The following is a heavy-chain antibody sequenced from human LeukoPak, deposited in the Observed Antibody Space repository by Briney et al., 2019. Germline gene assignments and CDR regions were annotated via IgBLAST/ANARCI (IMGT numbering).Heavy chain of an antibody. CDR2: ISGSGGST. Sequence: GGSLRLSCAASGFTFSSYAMSWVRQAPGKGLEWVSAISGSGGSTYYADSVKGRFTISRDNSKNTLYLQMNSLRVEDTAVYYCARTYYYDSSGYPPGIYWGQGTLVTVSS. CDR3: ARTYYYDSSGYPPGIY. CDR1: GFTFSSYA. J-gene: IGHJ4*02. D-gene: IGHD3-22*01. V-gene: IGHV3-23*01.